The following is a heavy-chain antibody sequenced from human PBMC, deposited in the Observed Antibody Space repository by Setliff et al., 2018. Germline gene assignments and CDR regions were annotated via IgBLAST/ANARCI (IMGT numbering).Heavy chain of an antibody. V-gene: IGHV4-61*09. CDR3: SRAISGWYSAHYYYMDV. CDR2: IYTSGIT. J-gene: IGHJ6*03. Sequence: PSETLSLTCSVSGGSISSGSDYWNWIRQPAGKGLEWIGHIYTSGITNYNPSLKTRVSMSMDTSTNQLSLKLTSVTAADTAVYYCSRAISGWYSAHYYYMDVWGKGTTVTVSS. CDR1: GGSISSGSDY. D-gene: IGHD6-19*01.